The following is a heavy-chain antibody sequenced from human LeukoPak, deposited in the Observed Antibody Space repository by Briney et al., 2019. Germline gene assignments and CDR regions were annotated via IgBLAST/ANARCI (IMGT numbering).Heavy chain of an antibody. CDR3: AKDSWVTLYYFDY. V-gene: IGHV3-23*01. D-gene: IGHD4-23*01. Sequence: GGSLRLSCAASGFTFSSYAMSWVRQAPGKGLEWVSAISGSGGSTYYADSVKGRFTISRDNSKNTLYLQMNSLRAEDTAVYYSAKDSWVTLYYFDYWGQGTLDTVSS. J-gene: IGHJ4*02. CDR2: ISGSGGST. CDR1: GFTFSSYA.